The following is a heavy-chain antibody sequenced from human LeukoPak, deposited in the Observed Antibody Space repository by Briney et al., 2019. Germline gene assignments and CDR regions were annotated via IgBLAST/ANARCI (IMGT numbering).Heavy chain of an antibody. CDR1: GYSFRNYG. V-gene: IGHV1-3*01. D-gene: IGHD3-22*01. CDR3: ARDHRTESDGYYFVNELWYFDL. J-gene: IGHJ2*01. Sequence: ASVKVSCKASGYSFRNYGMHWVRQAPGQRLEWMGWINPTNEKTKYSEKFQGRVTISRNTGASTVYMELSSLRSEDTAVYYCARDHRTESDGYYFVNELWYFDLWGRGTLVTVSS. CDR2: INPTNEKT.